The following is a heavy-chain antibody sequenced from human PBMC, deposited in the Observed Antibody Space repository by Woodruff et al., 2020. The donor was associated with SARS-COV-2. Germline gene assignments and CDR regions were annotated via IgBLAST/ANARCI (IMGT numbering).Heavy chain of an antibody. J-gene: IGHJ6*03. CDR2: IIPIFGTA. CDR3: ARDGGFGDYYMDV. Sequence: MGGIIPIFGTANYAQKFQGRVTITADESTSTAYMELSSLISEDTAVYYCARDGGFGDYYMDVWGKGTTVTVSS. D-gene: IGHD3-10*01. V-gene: IGHV1-69*01.